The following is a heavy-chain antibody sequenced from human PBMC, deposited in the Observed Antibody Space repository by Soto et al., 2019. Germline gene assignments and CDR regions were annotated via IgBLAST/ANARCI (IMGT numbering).Heavy chain of an antibody. Sequence: QPGGSLRLSCAASGFTFSSYGMDWVRQAPGKGLEWVAVIWYDGSNKYYADSVKGRFTISRDNSKNTLYLQMNSLRAEDTAVYYCARDVRCSGGSCYYFDYWGQGTLVTVSS. J-gene: IGHJ4*02. CDR2: IWYDGSNK. D-gene: IGHD2-15*01. CDR3: ARDVRCSGGSCYYFDY. CDR1: GFTFSSYG. V-gene: IGHV3-33*01.